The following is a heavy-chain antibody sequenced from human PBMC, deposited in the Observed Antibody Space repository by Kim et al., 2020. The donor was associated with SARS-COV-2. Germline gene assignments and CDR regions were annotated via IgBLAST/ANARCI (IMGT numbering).Heavy chain of an antibody. CDR3: ARDEAVRRRGGYYYYYGMDV. CDR1: GFTFSSYG. V-gene: IGHV3-48*01. J-gene: IGHJ6*02. D-gene: IGHD6-6*01. CDR2: ICSNGSTI. Sequence: GGSLRLSCAASGFTFSSYGMNWVRQAPGKGLEWVSYICSNGSTIYYADSVKGRFTISRDNAKNSLYLQMNSLRAEDTAVYYCARDEAVRRRGGYYYYYGMDVWGQGTTVTVSS.